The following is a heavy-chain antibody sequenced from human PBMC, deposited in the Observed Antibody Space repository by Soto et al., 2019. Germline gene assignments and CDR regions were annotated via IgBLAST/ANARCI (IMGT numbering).Heavy chain of an antibody. D-gene: IGHD3-9*01. V-gene: IGHV4-39*01. CDR1: GGSISSSSYY. CDR2: IYYSGGT. J-gene: IGHJ4*02. Sequence: SETLSLTCTVSGGSISSSSYYWGWIRQPPGKGLEWIGSIYYSGGTYYNPSLKSQVPISVDTSKNQFSLKLRSVTAADTAVYYCARHAAYYDILTGYSHFDYWGQGTLVTVSS. CDR3: ARHAAYYDILTGYSHFDY.